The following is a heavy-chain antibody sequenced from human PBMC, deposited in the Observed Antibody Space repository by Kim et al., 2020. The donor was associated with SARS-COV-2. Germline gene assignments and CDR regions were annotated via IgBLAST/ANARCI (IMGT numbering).Heavy chain of an antibody. J-gene: IGHJ4*02. V-gene: IGHV4-34*01. D-gene: IGHD6-19*01. CDR3: ARGDSSGWVPPFDY. Sequence: PSLKSRVTILVDTSKNQFSLKLSSVTAADTAVYYCARGDSSGWVPPFDYWGQGTLVTVSS.